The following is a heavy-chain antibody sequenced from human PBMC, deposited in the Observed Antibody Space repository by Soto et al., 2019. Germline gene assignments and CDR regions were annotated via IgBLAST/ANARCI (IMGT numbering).Heavy chain of an antibody. J-gene: IGHJ5*02. CDR2: TYYMSKWYS. D-gene: IGHD7-27*01. Sequence: SQTLSLTCVISGDSFSSNSAGWIWIRQSPSRGLEWLTRTYYMSKWYSVYAESVKSRITVNPDTSKNQFSLQLNSVTPEDTAVYYCARAELGINWFDPWGEGTLV. V-gene: IGHV6-1*01. CDR1: GDSFSSNSAG. CDR3: ARAELGINWFDP.